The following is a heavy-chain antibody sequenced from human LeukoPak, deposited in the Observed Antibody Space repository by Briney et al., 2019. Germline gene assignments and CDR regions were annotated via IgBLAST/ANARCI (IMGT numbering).Heavy chain of an antibody. J-gene: IGHJ4*02. D-gene: IGHD3-10*01. CDR3: AKDAGITMVRGVSSYYFDY. CDR1: GFTFSSYG. CDR2: ISYDGSNK. V-gene: IGHV3-30*18. Sequence: WGSLRLSCAASGFTFSSYGMHWVRQAPGKGLEWVAVISYDGSNKYYADSVKGRFTISRDNSKNTLYLQMNSLRAEDTAVYYCAKDAGITMVRGVSSYYFDYSGQGTPVTVSS.